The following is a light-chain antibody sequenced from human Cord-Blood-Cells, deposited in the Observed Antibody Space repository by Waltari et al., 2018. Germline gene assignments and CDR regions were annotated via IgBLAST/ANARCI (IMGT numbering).Light chain of an antibody. V-gene: IGKV3-11*01. CDR3: QQRSNWPPYS. Sequence: EIVLTQSPATLSLSPGERATLSCRASQSVSSYLAWYQQKPGQAPRLLIYDASNRATGSPTGFSGSGSGTDFTLTSSGLEPEDFAVYYCQQRSNWPPYSFGEGTKLEVK. CDR1: QSVSSY. J-gene: IGKJ2*03. CDR2: DAS.